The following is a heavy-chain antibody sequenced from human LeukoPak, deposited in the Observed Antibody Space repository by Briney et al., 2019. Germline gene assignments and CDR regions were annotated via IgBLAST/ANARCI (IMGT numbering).Heavy chain of an antibody. CDR3: ARDPYSGSYGNYYYYFMDV. J-gene: IGHJ6*03. CDR1: GFTFSRNS. Sequence: GGSLRLSCAASGFTFSRNSMNWVRQAPGKGLEWVSSISTSSSYIYYADSVKGRFTISRDNAKNSLYLQMNSLRAEDMAVYYCARDPYSGSYGNYYYYFMDVWGKGTTVTISS. D-gene: IGHD1-26*01. CDR2: ISTSSSYI. V-gene: IGHV3-21*01.